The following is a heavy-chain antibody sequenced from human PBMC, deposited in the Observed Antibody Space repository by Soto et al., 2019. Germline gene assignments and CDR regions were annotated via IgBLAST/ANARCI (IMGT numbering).Heavy chain of an antibody. D-gene: IGHD1-26*01. V-gene: IGHV6-1*01. J-gene: IGHJ6*02. CDR1: GYSVSSNSAA. CDR2: TYYRSKWYN. Sequence: SHTLSLPCAISGYSVSSNSAAWNLIRQCPSRGLEWLGRTYYRSKWYNDYAVSVKSRITINPDTSKNQFSLQLNSVTPEDTAVYYCARELSGSYDGMDVWAKGPRSPSP. CDR3: ARELSGSYDGMDV.